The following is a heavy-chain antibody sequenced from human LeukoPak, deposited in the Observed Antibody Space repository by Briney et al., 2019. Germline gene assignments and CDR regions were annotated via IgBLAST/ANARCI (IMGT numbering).Heavy chain of an antibody. J-gene: IGHJ4*02. Sequence: PGGSLRLSCAASGFSFSSYTLHWVRQAPGKGLEWVAGISVDGSGEYYADSVKGRFTISRDSSRDTLYLQMNSLRAEDTAVYYCARAPTITTGFDYWGQGTLVTVSS. CDR2: ISVDGSGE. V-gene: IGHV3-30*04. CDR3: ARAPTITTGFDY. CDR1: GFSFSSYT. D-gene: IGHD4-11*01.